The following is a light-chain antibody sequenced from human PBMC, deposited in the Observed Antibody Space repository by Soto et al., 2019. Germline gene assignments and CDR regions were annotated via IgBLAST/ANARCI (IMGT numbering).Light chain of an antibody. V-gene: IGLV2-11*01. CDR3: CSYVDNYTFV. J-gene: IGLJ1*01. CDR1: SIDVGGYSY. Sequence: LTQPRSVSGSPGQSVTISCTGTSIDVGGYSYVSWYQQHPGKAPKLMIYDVTKRPSGVPDRFSGSKSGNTASLTISGLQAEDEADYSFCSYVDNYTFVFXTATKVTVL. CDR2: DVT.